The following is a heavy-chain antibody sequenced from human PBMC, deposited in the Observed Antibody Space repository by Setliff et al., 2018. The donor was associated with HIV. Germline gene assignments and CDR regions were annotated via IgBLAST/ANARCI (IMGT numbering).Heavy chain of an antibody. Sequence: PSETLSLTCTVSGGSISSNNYYWGWIRQPPGKGLEWIGSIYYSGSTDYNPSLKSRVTISVDTSKNQFSLKLSSVTAADTAVYYCARSPLWSGYEGEAFDIWGQGTMVTV. J-gene: IGHJ3*02. V-gene: IGHV4-39*07. CDR2: IYYSGST. CDR3: ARSPLWSGYEGEAFDI. D-gene: IGHD3-3*01. CDR1: GGSISSNNYY.